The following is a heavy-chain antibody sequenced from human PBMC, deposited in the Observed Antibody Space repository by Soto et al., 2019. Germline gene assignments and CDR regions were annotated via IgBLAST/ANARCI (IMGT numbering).Heavy chain of an antibody. CDR2: ISSDGSSK. CDR1: GFTFSRYA. Sequence: GGSLRLSCAASGFTFSRYAMHCVRQAPGKGLEWVAVISSDGSSKYYADSVKGRFTISSDNYKNTLYLQMNSLRAEDTAVYYCARDATVVPAAMYYYYGMDVWGQGTMVTVSS. CDR3: ARDATVVPAAMYYYYGMDV. V-gene: IGHV3-30-3*01. D-gene: IGHD2-2*01. J-gene: IGHJ6*02.